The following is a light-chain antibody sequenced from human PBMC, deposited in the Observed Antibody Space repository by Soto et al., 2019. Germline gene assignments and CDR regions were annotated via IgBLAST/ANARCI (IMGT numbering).Light chain of an antibody. J-gene: IGKJ5*01. CDR2: SAS. Sequence: DIQMTQSPSSLSASVTDKVTITCRASQSISTYLNWYQQKPGQAPQLLIYSASNLQSGVPSRFSGSGSGTEFTLTISSLQPEDFAAYYCQQIYTTPVTFGQGTRLEIK. CDR3: QQIYTTPVT. V-gene: IGKV1-39*01. CDR1: QSISTY.